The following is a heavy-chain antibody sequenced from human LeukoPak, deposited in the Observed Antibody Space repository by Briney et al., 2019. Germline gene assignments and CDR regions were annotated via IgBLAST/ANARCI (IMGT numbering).Heavy chain of an antibody. Sequence: GGSLRLSCTVSGLTVSSNSMSWVRQAPGKGLEWVSFIYSDNTHYADSVKGRFTISRDNAKNSLYLQMNSLRAEDTAVYYCARSKLGIDRAFDIWGQGTMVTVSS. V-gene: IGHV3-53*01. D-gene: IGHD7-27*01. CDR2: IYSDNT. CDR1: GLTVSSNS. J-gene: IGHJ3*02. CDR3: ARSKLGIDRAFDI.